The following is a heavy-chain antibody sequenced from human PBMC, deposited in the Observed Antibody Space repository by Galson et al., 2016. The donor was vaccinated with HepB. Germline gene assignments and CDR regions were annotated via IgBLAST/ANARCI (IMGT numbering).Heavy chain of an antibody. J-gene: IGHJ3*02. V-gene: IGHV7-4-1*02. CDR1: GYTFSSYS. CDR2: INTNTGNT. Sequence: SVKVSCKASGYTFSSYSMNWVRQAPGQGLEWMGWINTNTGNTAYAQDFKGRFVLSLDTSVSPAYLQISGLKAEDTAVYYCARSMIPYGSQNYNFDAFDIWGQGTMVTVSS. CDR3: ARSMIPYGSQNYNFDAFDI. D-gene: IGHD3-10*01.